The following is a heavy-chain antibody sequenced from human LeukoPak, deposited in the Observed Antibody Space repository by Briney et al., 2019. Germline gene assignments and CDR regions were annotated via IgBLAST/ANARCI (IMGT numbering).Heavy chain of an antibody. V-gene: IGHV4-59*08. Sequence: PSETLSLTCTVSGGSISSYYWSWIRQPPGKGLEWIGYIYYSGSTNYNPSLKSRVIISVDTSKNQFSLKLSSVTAADTAVYYCARQRGSSIGDYVSWFDPWGQGTLVTVSS. CDR2: IYYSGST. D-gene: IGHD4-17*01. J-gene: IGHJ5*02. CDR3: ARQRGSSIGDYVSWFDP. CDR1: GGSISSYY.